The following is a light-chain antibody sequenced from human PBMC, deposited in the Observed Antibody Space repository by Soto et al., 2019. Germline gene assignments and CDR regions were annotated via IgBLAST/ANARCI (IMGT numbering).Light chain of an antibody. CDR1: QNVFSN. J-gene: IGKJ5*01. V-gene: IGKV3-20*01. CDR3: QQFGFSPNT. CDR2: AAS. Sequence: IVLTQSPATLSVSPGERASLSCGASQNVFSNLAWYQQKPGQAPRLLIYAASSRATGIPDRFSGSGSGTDFTLTISRLEPEDFAVYYCQQFGFSPNTFGQGTRLEIK.